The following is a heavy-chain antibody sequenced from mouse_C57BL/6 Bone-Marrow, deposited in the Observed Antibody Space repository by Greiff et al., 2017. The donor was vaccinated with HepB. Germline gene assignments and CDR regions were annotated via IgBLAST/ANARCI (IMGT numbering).Heavy chain of an antibody. J-gene: IGHJ2*01. D-gene: IGHD1-1*01. CDR2: IYPGDGDT. V-gene: IGHV1-82*01. Sequence: QVQLQQSGPELVKPGASVKISCKASGYAFSSSWMNWVKQRPGKGLEWIGRIYPGDGDTNYNGKFKGKATLTADKSSSTAYMQLSSLTSEDSAVYFWAREGKIYGSSHLFDYWGQGTTLTVSS. CDR3: AREGKIYGSSHLFDY. CDR1: GYAFSSSW.